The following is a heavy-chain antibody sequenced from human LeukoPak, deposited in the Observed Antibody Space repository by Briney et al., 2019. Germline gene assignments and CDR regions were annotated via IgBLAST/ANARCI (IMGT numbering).Heavy chain of an antibody. J-gene: IGHJ4*02. CDR1: GFTFSSYG. V-gene: IGHV3-48*01. D-gene: IGHD3-22*01. Sequence: GGSLRLSCAASGFTFSSYGMNWVRQAPGKGLEWVSYISSSDTIYYADSVKGRFTISRDNGKNTLYLQMNSLRAEDTAVYYCARGSTYYDSSGQVPFDYWGQGTLVTVSS. CDR2: ISSSDTI. CDR3: ARGSTYYDSSGQVPFDY.